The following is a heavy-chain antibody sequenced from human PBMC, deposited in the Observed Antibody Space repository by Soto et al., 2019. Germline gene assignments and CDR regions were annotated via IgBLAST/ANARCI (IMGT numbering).Heavy chain of an antibody. J-gene: IGHJ5*02. V-gene: IGHV3-23*01. D-gene: IGHD3-22*01. CDR2: ISGSGGST. CDR1: GFTFSSYA. Sequence: GVSLRLSCAASGFTFSSYAMSWVRQAPGKGLEWVSAISGSGGSTYYADSVKGRFTISRDNSKNTLYLQMNSLRAEDTAVYYCAKGGYTYYYDSSGYYYPDLATWFDPWGQGTLVTVSS. CDR3: AKGGYTYYYDSSGYYYPDLATWFDP.